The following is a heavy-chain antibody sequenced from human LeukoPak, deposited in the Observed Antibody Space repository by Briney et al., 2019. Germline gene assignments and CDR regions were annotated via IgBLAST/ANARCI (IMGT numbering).Heavy chain of an antibody. Sequence: PGGSLRLSCAASGFTVSSNYMSWVRQAPGKGLEWVSGISWNSGSIGYADSVKGRFTISRDNAKNSLYLQMNSLRAEDTALYYCAKDISKSSGWYEGFDYWGQGTLVTVSS. CDR2: ISWNSGSI. CDR1: GFTVSSNY. CDR3: AKDISKSSGWYEGFDY. V-gene: IGHV3-9*01. J-gene: IGHJ4*02. D-gene: IGHD6-19*01.